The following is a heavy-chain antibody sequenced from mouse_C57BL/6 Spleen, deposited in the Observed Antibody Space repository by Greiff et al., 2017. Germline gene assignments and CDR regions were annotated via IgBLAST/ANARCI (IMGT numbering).Heavy chain of an antibody. Sequence: VQLQQSGAELVRPGASVTLSCKASGYTFTDYEMHWVKQTPVHGLEWIGAIDPETGGTAYNQKFKGKAILTADKSYSTAYMEIRSLTSEDSAVYYCTRDPGGDYYGSPFAYWGQGTLVTVSA. V-gene: IGHV1-15*01. CDR2: IDPETGGT. CDR1: GYTFTDYE. D-gene: IGHD1-1*01. J-gene: IGHJ3*01. CDR3: TRDPGGDYYGSPFAY.